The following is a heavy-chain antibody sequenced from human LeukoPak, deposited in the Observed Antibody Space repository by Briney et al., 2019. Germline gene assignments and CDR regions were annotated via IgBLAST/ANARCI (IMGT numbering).Heavy chain of an antibody. J-gene: IGHJ4*02. CDR2: IAYT. CDR3: VRHAMGGDTAMVG. V-gene: IGHV5-10-1*01. D-gene: IGHD5-18*01. Sequence: PGESLRISCKGSGYSFTNYWISWVRQMPGKGLEWMGTIAYTNYSPSFQGRVTISADKSISTAYLQWSSLKASDTAMYYCVRHAMGGDTAMVGWGQGTLVTVSS. CDR1: GYSFTNYW.